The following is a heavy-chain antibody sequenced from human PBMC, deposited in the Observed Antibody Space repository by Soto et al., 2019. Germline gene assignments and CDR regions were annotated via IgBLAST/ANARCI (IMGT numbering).Heavy chain of an antibody. V-gene: IGHV1-2*04. Sequence: ASVKVSCKASGYTFTGYFMHWVRQAPGQGLGWMGWINPNSGDTNYAQKFQGWVTMTRDTSISTAYMELSRLRSDDTAVYYCAKEAIVGGGMDVWGQGTTVTVSS. J-gene: IGHJ6*02. D-gene: IGHD2-15*01. CDR3: AKEAIVGGGMDV. CDR2: INPNSGDT. CDR1: GYTFTGYF.